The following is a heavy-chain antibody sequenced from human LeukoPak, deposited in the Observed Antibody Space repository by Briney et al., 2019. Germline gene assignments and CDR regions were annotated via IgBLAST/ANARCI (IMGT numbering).Heavy chain of an antibody. V-gene: IGHV3-30-3*01. D-gene: IGHD5-12*01. J-gene: IGHJ4*02. CDR1: GFTFSSYA. CDR3: ARWYSGYEGFDY. Sequence: GGSLRLSCAASGFTFSSYAMSWVRQAPGKGLEWVAVISYDGSNKYYADSVKGRFTISRDNSKNTLYLQMNSLRAEDTAVYYCARWYSGYEGFDYWGQGTLVTVSS. CDR2: ISYDGSNK.